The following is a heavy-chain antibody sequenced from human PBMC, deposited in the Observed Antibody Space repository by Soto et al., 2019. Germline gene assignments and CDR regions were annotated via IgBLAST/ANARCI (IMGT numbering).Heavy chain of an antibody. CDR2: IYHSGNT. J-gene: IGHJ4*02. D-gene: IGHD1-26*01. V-gene: IGHV4-4*02. CDR1: GDSIINTKW. Sequence: PSETLSLTCAVSGDSIINTKWWTWVRQPPGKGLEWIGEIYHSGNTNYNPSLQSRVTISVDKSKNQFSLTLSSVTAADTAVYFCARLDDDSGNYRWFDPRGYWGQGTLVTVSS. CDR3: ARLDDDSGNYRWFDPRGY.